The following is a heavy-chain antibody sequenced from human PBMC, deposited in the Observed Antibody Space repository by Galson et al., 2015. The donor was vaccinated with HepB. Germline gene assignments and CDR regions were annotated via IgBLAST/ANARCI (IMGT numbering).Heavy chain of an antibody. CDR1: GYTFTSYD. D-gene: IGHD3-10*01. CDR2: MNPNSGNT. Sequence: SVKVSCKASGYTFTSYDINWVRQATGQGLEWMGWMNPNSGNTGYAQKFQGRVTMTRNTSISTAYMELSSLRSEDTAVYYCARGWRWFRELSDWFDPWGQGTLVSVSS. CDR3: ARGWRWFRELSDWFDP. V-gene: IGHV1-8*01. J-gene: IGHJ5*02.